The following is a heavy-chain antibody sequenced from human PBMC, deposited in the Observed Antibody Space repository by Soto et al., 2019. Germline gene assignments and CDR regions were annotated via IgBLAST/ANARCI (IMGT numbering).Heavy chain of an antibody. Sequence: PEGSLRLSCAASGFTLSGSAVYWVRQASGKGLEWVGRIRSKSNNYATAYGASVKGRFSISRDDLKNTAYLQMNSLKTEDTAVYYCTSLLWGTGGPAIYNWGQETLLTISS. J-gene: IGHJ4*02. D-gene: IGHD7-27*01. CDR2: IRSKSNNYAT. CDR1: GFTLSGSA. V-gene: IGHV3-73*01. CDR3: TSLLWGTGGPAIYN.